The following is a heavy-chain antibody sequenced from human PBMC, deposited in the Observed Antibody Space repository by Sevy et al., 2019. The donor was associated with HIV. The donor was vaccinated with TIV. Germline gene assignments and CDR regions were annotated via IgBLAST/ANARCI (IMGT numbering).Heavy chain of an antibody. V-gene: IGHV4-59*01. CDR1: GGSISSYY. CDR3: ARERQLVLDY. J-gene: IGHJ4*02. D-gene: IGHD6-13*01. CDR2: IYYSGST. Sequence: SETLSLTCTVSGGSISSYYWSWIRQPPGKGLEWIGYIYYSGSTNYNPSLKSRVTISVDTSKNQFSLKLSSVTAADTAVYYCARERQLVLDYWGQGALVTVSS.